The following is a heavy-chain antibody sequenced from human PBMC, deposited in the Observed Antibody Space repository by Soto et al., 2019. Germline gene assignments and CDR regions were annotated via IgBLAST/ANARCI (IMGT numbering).Heavy chain of an antibody. CDR2: IYPGDSDT. J-gene: IGHJ3*02. V-gene: IGHV5-51*01. CDR3: ARQAYSGYDVNAFDI. CDR1: GYSFTSYW. Sequence: GESLKISCKGSGYSFTSYWIGWVRQMPGKGLEWMGIIYPGDSDTRYSPSFQGQVTISADKSISTAYLQWSSLKASDTAMYYCARQAYSGYDVNAFDIWGQGTMVTVSS. D-gene: IGHD5-12*01.